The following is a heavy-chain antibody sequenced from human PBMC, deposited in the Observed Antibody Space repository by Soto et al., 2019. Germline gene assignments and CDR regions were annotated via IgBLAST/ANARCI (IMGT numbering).Heavy chain of an antibody. D-gene: IGHD6-6*01. J-gene: IGHJ4*02. CDR3: ARGGAYSSSAGRGY. CDR1: GGSFSGYY. CDR2: INHSGST. Sequence: QVQLQQWGAGLLKPSETLSLTCAVYGGSFSGYYWSWIRQPPGKGLEWIGEINHSGSTNYNPSLKSRVTIAVDTSKNQFSLKLSSVTAADTAVYYFARGGAYSSSAGRGYWGQGTLVTVSS. V-gene: IGHV4-34*01.